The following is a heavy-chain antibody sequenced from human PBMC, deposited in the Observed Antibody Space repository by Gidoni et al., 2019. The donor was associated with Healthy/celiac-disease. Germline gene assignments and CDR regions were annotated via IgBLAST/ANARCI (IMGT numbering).Heavy chain of an antibody. CDR3: ARGLGVSSGYPTFLFDY. J-gene: IGHJ4*02. D-gene: IGHD3-22*01. CDR2: IYHSGST. CDR1: GGSISSGGYS. V-gene: IGHV4-30-2*01. Sequence: QLQLQESGSGLVKPSQTLSLPCAVSGGSISSGGYSWSWIRQPPGKGLEWIGYIYHSGSTYYNPSLKSRVTISVDRSKNQFSLKLSSVTAADTAVYYCARGLGVSSGYPTFLFDYWGQGTLVTVSS.